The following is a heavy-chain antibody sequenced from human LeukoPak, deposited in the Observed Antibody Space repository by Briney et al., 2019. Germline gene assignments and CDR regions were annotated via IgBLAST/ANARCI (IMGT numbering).Heavy chain of an antibody. Sequence: SETLSLTCTVSGGSISSSSYYWGWIRQPPGKGLEWIGSIYYSGSTYYNPSLKSRVTISVDTSKNQFSLKLSSVTAADTAVYYCARTPEKYYYGSGSYVNWFDPWGQGTLVTVSS. CDR2: IYYSGST. CDR3: ARTPEKYYYGSGSYVNWFDP. J-gene: IGHJ5*02. CDR1: GGSISSSSYY. D-gene: IGHD3-10*01. V-gene: IGHV4-39*01.